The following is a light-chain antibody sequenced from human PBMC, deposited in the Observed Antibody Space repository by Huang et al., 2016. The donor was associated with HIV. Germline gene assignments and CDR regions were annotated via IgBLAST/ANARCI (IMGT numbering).Light chain of an antibody. CDR1: QSLFYRSNNKND. CDR2: WAS. Sequence: DIVLTQSPDSLTVSLGERATINCKSSQSLFYRSNNKNDLAGYQQMTGQTPKLLIYWASIRESGVHDRFSGSGSGREFTRTISSPQAEDVAIDYCQQYYYTPRTFGQGTKLEIK. V-gene: IGKV4-1*01. CDR3: QQYYYTPRT. J-gene: IGKJ2*02.